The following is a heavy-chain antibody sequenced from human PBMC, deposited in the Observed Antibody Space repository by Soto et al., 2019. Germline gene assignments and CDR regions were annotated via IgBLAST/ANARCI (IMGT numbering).Heavy chain of an antibody. Sequence: ASVKVSCKASGYTFTGYYMHWVRQAPGQGLEWMGWINPNSGGTNYAQKFQGWVTMTRDTSISTAYMELSRLRSDDTAVHYCATSIAVAGHMDVWGKGTTVTVSS. D-gene: IGHD6-19*01. V-gene: IGHV1-2*04. J-gene: IGHJ6*03. CDR1: GYTFTGYY. CDR3: ATSIAVAGHMDV. CDR2: INPNSGGT.